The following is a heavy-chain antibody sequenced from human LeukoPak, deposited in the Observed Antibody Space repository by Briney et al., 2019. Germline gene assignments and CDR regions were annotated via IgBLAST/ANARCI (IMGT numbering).Heavy chain of an antibody. CDR2: ISSSSGTI. V-gene: IGHV3-48*04. Sequence: GGSLRLSCAASGFTFSSYSMNWVRQAPGKGLEWVSYISSSSGTIYYADSVKGRFTISRDNAKNSLYLQMNSLRAEDTAVYYCARAGTFGGVIALEGIDYWGQGTLVTVSS. D-gene: IGHD3-16*02. CDR1: GFTFSSYS. J-gene: IGHJ4*02. CDR3: ARAGTFGGVIALEGIDY.